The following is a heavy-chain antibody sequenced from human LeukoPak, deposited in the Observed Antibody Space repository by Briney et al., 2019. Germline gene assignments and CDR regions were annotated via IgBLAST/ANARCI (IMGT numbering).Heavy chain of an antibody. CDR1: GFTFSSYA. D-gene: IGHD6-19*01. J-gene: IGHJ4*02. Sequence: GGSLRLSCAASGFTFSSYAMHWVRQAPGKGLEYVSAISSNGGSTYYANSVKGRFTISRDNSKNTLYLQMGSLRAEDMAVYYCAIGIAVAGTTDWGQGTLVTVSS. CDR2: ISSNGGST. V-gene: IGHV3-64*01. CDR3: AIGIAVAGTTD.